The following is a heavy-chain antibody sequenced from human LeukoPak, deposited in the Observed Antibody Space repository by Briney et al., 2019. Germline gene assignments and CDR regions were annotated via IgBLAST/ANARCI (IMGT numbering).Heavy chain of an antibody. CDR1: GYTFTNYE. J-gene: IGHJ6*03. CDR2: MNPNSGNT. D-gene: IGHD3-10*01. CDR3: ARGSVLLWFGELLSKYYYYYMDV. V-gene: IGHV1-8*01. Sequence: ASVKVSCKASGYTFTNYEINWVRQATGQGLEWMGWMNPNSGNTGYAQKFQGRVTMTRNTSISTAYMELSSLRSEDTAVYYCARGSVLLWFGELLSKYYYYYMDVWGKGTTVTISS.